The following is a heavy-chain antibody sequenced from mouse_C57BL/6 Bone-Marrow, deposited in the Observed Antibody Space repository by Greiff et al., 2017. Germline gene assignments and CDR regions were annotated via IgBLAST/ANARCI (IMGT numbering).Heavy chain of an antibody. V-gene: IGHV14-2*01. D-gene: IGHD1-1*01. J-gene: IGHJ2*01. CDR3: ARSGYGRGDY. CDR1: GFNIKDYY. CDR2: IAPEDGET. Sequence: VQLQQSGAELVKPGASVKLSCTASGFNIKDYYMHWVKQRTEQGLEWIGRIAPEDGETKYAPKFPGKATITADTSSNTAYLQLSSLTSEDTAVYYCARSGYGRGDYWGQGTTLTVSS.